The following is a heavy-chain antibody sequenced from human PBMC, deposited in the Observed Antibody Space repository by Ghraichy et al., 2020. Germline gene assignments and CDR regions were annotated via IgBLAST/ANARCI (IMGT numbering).Heavy chain of an antibody. CDR1: GFTFSSYL. D-gene: IGHD2-15*01. CDR3: ARVSCRSCAFDI. Sequence: GGSLRLSCAASGFTFSSYLMHWVRQAPGKGLVWVSRINSDGSSTSYADSVKGRFTISRDNAKNTLYLQMNSLRAEDTAVYYCARVSCRSCAFDIWGQGTMVTVSS. J-gene: IGHJ3*02. V-gene: IGHV3-74*01. CDR2: INSDGSST.